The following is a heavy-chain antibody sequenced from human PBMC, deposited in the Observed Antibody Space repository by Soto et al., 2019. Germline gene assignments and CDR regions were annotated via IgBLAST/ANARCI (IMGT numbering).Heavy chain of an antibody. CDR1: GDSISSPKW. J-gene: IGHJ3*01. V-gene: IGHV4-4*02. CDR2: LLHGGTT. Sequence: QVQLQESGPGLVKPSGTPSLTCAVSGDSISSPKWWTWLRQPPGKGLEWIGDLLHGGTTNYNPSLKSRVPLSVDTSQTQFSLNLTSVTAADPAIYYCAYSTGWYRHDVWGQGTSVTVSS. CDR3: AYSTGWYRHDV. D-gene: IGHD6-19*01.